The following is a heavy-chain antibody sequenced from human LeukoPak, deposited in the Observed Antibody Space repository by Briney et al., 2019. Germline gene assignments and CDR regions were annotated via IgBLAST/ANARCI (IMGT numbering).Heavy chain of an antibody. CDR2: IYSGGST. V-gene: IGHV3-53*01. D-gene: IGHD3-3*01. Sequence: GGSLRLSCAVSGLTLSNVWMSWVRQAPGKGLEWVSVIYSGGSTYYADSVKGRFTISRDNSKNTLYLQMNSLRAEDTAVYYCARFFWWVPQYYYYYGMDVWGQGTTVTVSS. CDR3: ARFFWWVPQYYYYYGMDV. CDR1: GLTLSNVW. J-gene: IGHJ6*02.